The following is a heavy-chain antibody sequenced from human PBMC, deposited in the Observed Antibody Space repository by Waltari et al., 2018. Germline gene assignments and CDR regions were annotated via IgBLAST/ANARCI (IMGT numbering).Heavy chain of an antibody. J-gene: IGHJ4*02. CDR3: ARGDLHYGSSGFFY. CDR1: GGSFNDYC. CDR2: IHHSGTT. V-gene: IGHV4-34*01. D-gene: IGHD3-22*01. Sequence: QVQLHQWGAGLLKPSETLSLTCGVSGGSFNDYCWTWIRQPPGKGLEWIGEIHHSGTTDYNPSLNSRLTMAVDTSKKQISLKMSSVTAADTAVYYCARGDLHYGSSGFFYWGQGALVTVSS.